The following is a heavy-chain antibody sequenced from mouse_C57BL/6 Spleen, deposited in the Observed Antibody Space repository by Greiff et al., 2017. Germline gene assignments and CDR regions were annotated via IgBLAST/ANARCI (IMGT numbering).Heavy chain of an antibody. D-gene: IGHD2-4*01. V-gene: IGHV1-61*01. CDR1: GYTFTSYW. Sequence: QVQLQQPGAELVRPGSSVKLSCKASGYTFTSYWMDWVKQRPGQGLEWIGNIYPSDSETHYNQKFKDKATLTVDKSSSTAYMQLSSLTSEDSAVLYCARGGLRPFDYWGQGTTLTVSS. J-gene: IGHJ2*01. CDR2: IYPSDSET. CDR3: ARGGLRPFDY.